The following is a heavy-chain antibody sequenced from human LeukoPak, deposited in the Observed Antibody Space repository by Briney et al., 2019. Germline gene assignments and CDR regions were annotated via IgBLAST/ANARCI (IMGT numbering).Heavy chain of an antibody. V-gene: IGHV3-23*01. CDR3: AKSIWSGYSSFDY. Sequence: SGRSLRLSCAASGFTFSSYAMSWVRQAPGKGLQWVSVISGSGGSTYCADSVKGRFTISRDNSKNTLYLQMNSLRADDTAVYYCAKSIWSGYSSFDYWGQGTLVTVSS. D-gene: IGHD3-3*01. CDR2: ISGSGGST. CDR1: GFTFSSYA. J-gene: IGHJ4*02.